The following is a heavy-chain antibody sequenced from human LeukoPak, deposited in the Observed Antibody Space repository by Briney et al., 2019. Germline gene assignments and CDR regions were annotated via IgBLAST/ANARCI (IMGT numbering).Heavy chain of an antibody. CDR3: ARVIYQLVFDY. CDR1: GPTVSSNY. D-gene: IGHD2-2*01. V-gene: IGHV3-53*04. J-gene: IGHJ4*02. CDR2: IYAGGRT. Sequence: GGSLRLSCAASGPTVSSNYMSWVRQAPGRGLEWVSVIYAGGRTYYADSVKGRFTISRHNSNNTLYLQMNSLRPEDTAVYYCARVIYQLVFDYWGQGTLVSVSS.